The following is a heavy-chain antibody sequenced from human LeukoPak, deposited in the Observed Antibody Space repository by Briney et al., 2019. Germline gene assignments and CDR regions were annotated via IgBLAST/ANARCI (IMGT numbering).Heavy chain of an antibody. CDR3: ARFPYYYDSSGYYYCFDY. J-gene: IGHJ4*02. D-gene: IGHD3-22*01. CDR2: IYYSGST. Sequence: HSETLSLPYTVSGGSISSGGYYWSWIRQHPGKGLEWIGYIYYSGSTYYNPSLKSRVTISVDTSKNQFSLKLSSVTAADTAVYYCARFPYYYDSSGYYYCFDYWGQGTLVTVSS. CDR1: GGSISSGGYY. V-gene: IGHV4-31*03.